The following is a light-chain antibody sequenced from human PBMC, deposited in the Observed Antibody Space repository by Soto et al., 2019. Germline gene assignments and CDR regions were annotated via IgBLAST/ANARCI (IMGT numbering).Light chain of an antibody. CDR3: QQCGSAPWT. CDR2: AAT. J-gene: IGKJ1*01. V-gene: IGKV3-20*01. CDR1: QSVGKSY. Sequence: VLTQPPGTVSLSPGGSATLSCRACQSVGKSYVAWYQQYPGQAPGLLIYAATSRATGLPDRFRGGGSGTDLTLTSSRLEPEDFAAYYCQQCGSAPWTIGQGTKVDIK.